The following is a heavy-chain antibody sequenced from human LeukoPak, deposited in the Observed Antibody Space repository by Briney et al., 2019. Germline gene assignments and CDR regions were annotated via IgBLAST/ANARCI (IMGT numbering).Heavy chain of an antibody. V-gene: IGHV3-64*01. J-gene: IGHJ4*02. D-gene: IGHD3-22*01. CDR2: ISSNGGST. CDR3: ARRGFYDSSGYYSYYFDY. Sequence: GGSLRLSCAASGFTFSSYAMHWVRQAPGKGLEYVSAISSNGGSTYYANSVKGRFTISRDNSKNTLYLQMGSLRAEDMAVYYCARRGFYDSSGYYSYYFDYWGQGTLVTVSS. CDR1: GFTFSSYA.